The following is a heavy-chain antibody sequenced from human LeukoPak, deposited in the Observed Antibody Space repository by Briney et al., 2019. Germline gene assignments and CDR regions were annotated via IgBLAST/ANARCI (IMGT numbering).Heavy chain of an antibody. CDR1: GFTFSSYS. Sequence: GGSLRLSCAASGFTFSSYSMNWVRQAPGKGLEWVSSISSSSSYIYYADSVKGRFTISRDNAKNSLYLQMNSLRAEDTAVYYCARGRLGYCSSSSCSDPWGQGTLVTVSS. D-gene: IGHD2-2*01. V-gene: IGHV3-21*01. J-gene: IGHJ5*02. CDR2: ISSSSSYI. CDR3: ARGRLGYCSSSSCSDP.